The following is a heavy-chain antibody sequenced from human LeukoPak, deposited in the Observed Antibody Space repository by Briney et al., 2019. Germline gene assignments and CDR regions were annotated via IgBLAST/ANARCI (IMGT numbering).Heavy chain of an antibody. CDR2: INPNSGGT. CDR1: GYTFTGYY. Sequence: ASVKVSCKASGYTFTGYYIHWVRQAPGQGLECMGWINPNSGGTSYAQKFQGRVTMTRDTSNSTAYMEVSSLRSDDTAMYYCARSRDTSSQSGGYWGQGTLVTVSS. D-gene: IGHD6-13*01. J-gene: IGHJ4*02. CDR3: ARSRDTSSQSGGY. V-gene: IGHV1-2*02.